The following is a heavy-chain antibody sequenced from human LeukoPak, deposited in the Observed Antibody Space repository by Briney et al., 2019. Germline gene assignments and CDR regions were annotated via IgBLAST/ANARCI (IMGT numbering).Heavy chain of an antibody. CDR2: IIPIFGTA. D-gene: IGHD5-12*01. CDR1: GGTFSSYA. CDR3: ARAIVATITLGFGY. J-gene: IGHJ4*02. V-gene: IGHV1-69*05. Sequence: SVKVSCXASGGTFSSYAISWVRQARGQGLEWMGGIIPIFGTANYAQKFQGRVTITTDESTSTAYMELSSLRSEDTAVYYCARAIVATITLGFGYWGQGTLVTVSS.